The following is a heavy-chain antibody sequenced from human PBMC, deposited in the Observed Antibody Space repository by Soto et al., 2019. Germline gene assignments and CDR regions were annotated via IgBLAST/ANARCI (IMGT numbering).Heavy chain of an antibody. CDR3: ARVTSGYRPHFEY. D-gene: IGHD3-3*01. Sequence: SETLSLTCTVSGGSISSSSYYWGWIRQPPGKGLEWIGSIYYSGSTYYNPSLKSRVTISVDTSKNQFSLKLSSVTAADTAVYYCARVTSGYRPHFEYWGQGTLVTVSS. J-gene: IGHJ4*02. CDR2: IYYSGST. CDR1: GGSISSSSYY. V-gene: IGHV4-39*01.